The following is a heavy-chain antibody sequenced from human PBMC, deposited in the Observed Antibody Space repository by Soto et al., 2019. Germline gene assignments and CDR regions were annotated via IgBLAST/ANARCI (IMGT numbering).Heavy chain of an antibody. CDR3: ARAIRSNSGSEPAWYFDL. J-gene: IGHJ2*01. V-gene: IGHV4-59*01. Sequence: QVQLQESGPGLLKPSETLSLTCTVSGGSISSGYWSWLRQSPGEGLEWIGHISNTGNTNYSPPLKSRVFMSVDTSKTQMSLKVSSVNTADTAVYYCARAIRSNSGSEPAWYFDLWGRGTLVTVSS. CDR1: GGSISSGY. D-gene: IGHD5-12*01. CDR2: ISNTGNT.